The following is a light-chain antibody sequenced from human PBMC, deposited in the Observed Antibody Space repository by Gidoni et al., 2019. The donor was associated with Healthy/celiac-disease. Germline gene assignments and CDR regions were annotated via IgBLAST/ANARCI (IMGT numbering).Light chain of an antibody. CDR1: QSVSSN. CDR3: QQYNNWPRWT. J-gene: IGKJ2*02. V-gene: IGKV3-15*01. Sequence: EIVMTQTPATLSVSPGERATLSCRASQSVSSNLAWYQQKPGQAPRLLIYGASTRATGIPASFSGSGSGTEFTLTISSLQSEDFAVYYCQQYNNWPRWTFGQGTKLEIK. CDR2: GAS.